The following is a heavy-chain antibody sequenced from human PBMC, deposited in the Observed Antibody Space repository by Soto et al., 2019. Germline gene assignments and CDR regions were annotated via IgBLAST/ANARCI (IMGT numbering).Heavy chain of an antibody. CDR2: IYYSGST. D-gene: IGHD2-15*01. J-gene: IGHJ5*02. CDR1: GGSISSYY. CDR3: ARQLISRDPAGYCSGGSCYSRWFDP. Sequence: PSETLSLTCTVSGGSISSYYWSWIRQPPGKGLEWIGYIYYSGSTNYNPSLKSRVTISVDTSKNQFSLKLSSVTAADTAVYYCARQLISRDPAGYCSGGSCYSRWFDPWGQGTLVTVSS. V-gene: IGHV4-59*08.